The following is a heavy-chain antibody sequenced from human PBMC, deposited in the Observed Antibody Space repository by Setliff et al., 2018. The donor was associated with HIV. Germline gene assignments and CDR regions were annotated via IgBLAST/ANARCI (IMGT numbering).Heavy chain of an antibody. J-gene: IGHJ6*03. V-gene: IGHV4-59*05. Sequence: SETLSLTCTVSGGSISSDYWSWIRQPAGKGLEWIGRVYISGSTNYSPSLRSRVTISVDTSKNQFSLNLSSVTAADTAVYYCVGSTIAAAVYYYYYDMDVWGKGTTVTVSS. CDR3: VGSTIAAAVYYYYYDMDV. CDR1: GGSISSDY. CDR2: VYISGST. D-gene: IGHD6-13*01.